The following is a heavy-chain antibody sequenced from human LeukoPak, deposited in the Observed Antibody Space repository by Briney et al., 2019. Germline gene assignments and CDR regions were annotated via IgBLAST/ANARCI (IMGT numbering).Heavy chain of an antibody. J-gene: IGHJ4*02. CDR3: AREYGSGSYYYDY. CDR2: ISGSGGGT. D-gene: IGHD3-10*01. Sequence: GGSLRLSCVASGFTFSSYAMTWVRQAPGRGLEWVSAISGSGGGTYYADSVKGRFTISRDNSKNTLHLQMNSLRAEDTAVYYCAREYGSGSYYYDYWGQGTLVTVSS. CDR1: GFTFSSYA. V-gene: IGHV3-23*01.